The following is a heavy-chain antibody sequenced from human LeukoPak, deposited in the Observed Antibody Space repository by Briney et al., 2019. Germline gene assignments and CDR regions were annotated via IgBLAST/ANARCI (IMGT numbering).Heavy chain of an antibody. Sequence: ASVKVSCKASGGTFSSYAISWVRQAPGQGLEWMGWIDTNTGNPTYAQGFAGRFVLSLDTSVTTTYLQISSLKAEDTAVYFCTRGRDTTGYFVYWGQGTLVTVSS. J-gene: IGHJ4*02. D-gene: IGHD3-22*01. V-gene: IGHV7-4-1*02. CDR1: GGTFSSYA. CDR3: TRGRDTTGYFVY. CDR2: IDTNTGNP.